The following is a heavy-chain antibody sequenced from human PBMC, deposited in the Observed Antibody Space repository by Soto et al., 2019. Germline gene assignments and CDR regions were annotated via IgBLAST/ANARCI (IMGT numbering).Heavy chain of an antibody. J-gene: IGHJ5*02. CDR1: GFSFSRYG. Sequence: GGSLRLSCAASGFSFSRYGIHWVRQTPGKGLEWVAVISYDGSNKYYADSVKGRFTISRDNSKNTLYLQMNSLRAEDTAVYYCANPLKRYSSGSWGQGTLVTVSS. V-gene: IGHV3-30*12. D-gene: IGHD6-19*01. CDR2: ISYDGSNK. CDR3: ANPLKRYSSGS.